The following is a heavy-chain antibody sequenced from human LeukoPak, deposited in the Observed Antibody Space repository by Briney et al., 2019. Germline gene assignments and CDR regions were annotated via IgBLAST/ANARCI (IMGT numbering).Heavy chain of an antibody. CDR1: GGSISSYY. J-gene: IGHJ3*02. Sequence: PSETLSLTCTVSGGSISSYYWSWFRQPPGKGLEWIGYIYYSGSTNYNPSLKSRVTISVDTSKNQFSLKLSSVTAADTAVYYCARARGVRRYDAFDIWGQGTMVTVSS. CDR3: ARARGVRRYDAFDI. CDR2: IYYSGST. V-gene: IGHV4-59*01. D-gene: IGHD3-10*01.